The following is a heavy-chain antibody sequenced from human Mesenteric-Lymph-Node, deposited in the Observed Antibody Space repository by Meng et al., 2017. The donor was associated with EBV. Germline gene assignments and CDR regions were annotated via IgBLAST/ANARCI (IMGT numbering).Heavy chain of an antibody. CDR1: GGSISGYY. J-gene: IGHJ4*02. Sequence: QFHLPAWGVGLLYASAPLSLTCAVYGGSISGYYWIWVRQPPGKGLEWIGEIGDINHREITNYSPSLKSRVTMSVDTSNNQFSLKLSSVTAADTAVYYCASRSGHSDYWGQGTLVTVSS. CDR2: IGDINHREIT. CDR3: ASRSGHSDY. V-gene: IGHV4-34*01. D-gene: IGHD3-10*01.